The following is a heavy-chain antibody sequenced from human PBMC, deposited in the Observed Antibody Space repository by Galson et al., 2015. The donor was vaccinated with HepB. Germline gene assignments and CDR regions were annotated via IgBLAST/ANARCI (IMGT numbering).Heavy chain of an antibody. Sequence: TLSLTCTVSGGSISSGGYYWSWIRQHPGKGLGWIGYIYYSGSTYYNPSLKSRVTISVDTSKDQFSLKLSSVTAADTAVYYCARVRPLRFLEWSPNWFDPWGQGTLVTVSS. CDR2: IYYSGST. V-gene: IGHV4-31*03. CDR1: GGSISSGGYY. D-gene: IGHD3-3*01. CDR3: ARVRPLRFLEWSPNWFDP. J-gene: IGHJ5*02.